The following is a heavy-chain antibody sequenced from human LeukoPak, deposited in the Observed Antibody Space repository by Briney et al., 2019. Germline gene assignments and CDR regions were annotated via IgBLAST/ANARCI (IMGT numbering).Heavy chain of an antibody. V-gene: IGHV1-69*05. D-gene: IGHD5-24*01. J-gene: IGHJ4*02. CDR3: ARGGGSRRDGYKLSPARFDY. Sequence: ASVKVSCKASGGTFSSYAISWVRQAPGQGLEWMGGFIPIFGTANYAQKFQGRVTITTDESTSTAYMELSSLRSEDTAVYYCARGGGSRRDGYKLSPARFDYWGQGTLVTVSS. CDR1: GGTFSSYA. CDR2: FIPIFGTA.